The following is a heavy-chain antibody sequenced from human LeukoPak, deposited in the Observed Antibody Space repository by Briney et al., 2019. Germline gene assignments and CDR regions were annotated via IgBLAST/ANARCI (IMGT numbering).Heavy chain of an antibody. V-gene: IGHV4-34*01. CDR2: INHSGST. Sequence: SETLSLTCAVYGGSFSSYYWSWIRQPPGKGLEWIGDINHSGSTNYNPSLKSRVTISVDTSKNQFSLKLSSVTAGDTGVYYCARRSVQRRSSGWYEGYYYGMDVWGKGTTLTVSS. J-gene: IGHJ6*04. D-gene: IGHD6-19*01. CDR1: GGSFSSYY. CDR3: ARRSVQRRSSGWYEGYYYGMDV.